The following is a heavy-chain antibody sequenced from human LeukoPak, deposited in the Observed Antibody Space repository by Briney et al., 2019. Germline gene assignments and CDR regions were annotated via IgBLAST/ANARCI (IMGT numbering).Heavy chain of an antibody. V-gene: IGHV3-30-3*01. Sequence: GGSLRLSCAASGFNFSSYAMDWVRQAPGKGLEWVAVISYDGSNKYYADSVKGRFTISRDNSKNTLYLQMNSLRAEDTAVYYCARVQVPAAILNWFDPWGQGTLVTVSS. D-gene: IGHD2-2*02. J-gene: IGHJ5*02. CDR2: ISYDGSNK. CDR3: ARVQVPAAILNWFDP. CDR1: GFNFSSYA.